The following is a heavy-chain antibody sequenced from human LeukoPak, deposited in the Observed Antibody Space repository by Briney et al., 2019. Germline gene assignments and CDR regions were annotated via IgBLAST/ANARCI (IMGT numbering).Heavy chain of an antibody. D-gene: IGHD1-14*01. V-gene: IGHV3-74*03. CDR2: LNGDGRT. J-gene: IGHJ4*02. CDR1: GFSISKYW. Sequence: QPGGSLRLSCAVSGFSISKYWMDWVRQAPGKGPVWVSHLNGDGRTTYADSVKGRFTISRDNAKNTLDLQMDSLRAEDTAVYYCVRENNGIDYWGQGTLVTVSS. CDR3: VRENNGIDY.